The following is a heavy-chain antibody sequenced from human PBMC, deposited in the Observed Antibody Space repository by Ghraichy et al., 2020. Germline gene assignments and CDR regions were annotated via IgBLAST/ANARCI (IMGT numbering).Heavy chain of an antibody. CDR3: ARQEWNRARWFDP. D-gene: IGHD1-1*01. CDR2: IYYSGST. V-gene: IGHV4-59*08. Sequence: SETLSLTCTVSGGSISTYYWSWIRQPPGKGLEWIGYIYYSGSTNYNPSLKSRVTISVDTSKNQFSLNLNSVTAADTAVYYCARQEWNRARWFDPWGQGTLVTVSS. CDR1: GGSISTYY. J-gene: IGHJ5*02.